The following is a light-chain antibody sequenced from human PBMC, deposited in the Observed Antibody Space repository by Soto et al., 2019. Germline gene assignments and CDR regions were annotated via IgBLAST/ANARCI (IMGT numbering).Light chain of an antibody. V-gene: IGKV1-9*01. CDR1: QDIAIY. J-gene: IGKJ1*01. CDR2: AAS. Sequence: IQLTQSPSSLSASVGDRVTITCRASQDIAIYLAWYQQKPGKAPKLLIYAASTLQSGVPSRFSGSGSGTDFTLTISCLQSEDFATYYCQQYYSYPRTFGQGTKVDIK. CDR3: QQYYSYPRT.